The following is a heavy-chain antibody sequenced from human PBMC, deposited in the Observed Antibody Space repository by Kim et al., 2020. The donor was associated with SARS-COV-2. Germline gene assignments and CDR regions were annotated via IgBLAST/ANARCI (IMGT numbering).Heavy chain of an antibody. CDR1: GFTVSSNY. J-gene: IGHJ5*02. CDR2: IYSGGST. D-gene: IGHD7-27*01. Sequence: GGSLRLSCAASGFTVSSNYMSWVRQAPGKGLEWVSVIYSGGSTYYADSVKGRFTISRDNSKNTLYFQMNSLRAEDTAVYYCARDVGNTEGWFDPWGQGTLVTVSS. CDR3: ARDVGNTEGWFDP. V-gene: IGHV3-66*01.